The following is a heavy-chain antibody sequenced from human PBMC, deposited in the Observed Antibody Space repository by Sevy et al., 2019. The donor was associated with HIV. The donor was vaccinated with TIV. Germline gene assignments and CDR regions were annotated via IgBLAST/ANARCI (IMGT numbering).Heavy chain of an antibody. J-gene: IGHJ4*02. V-gene: IGHV5-51*01. CDR1: GYTFTRYW. CDR2: IYPDDSET. D-gene: IGHD2-8*01. CDR3: ARLICTNGICYLDY. Sequence: GESLKISCKGSGYTFTRYWIGWVRQMPEKGLEWMGIIYPDDSETTYRPSFQGQVTISADKSISTAYLQWSSLRASDTALYYCARLICTNGICYLDYWGQGTLVTVSS.